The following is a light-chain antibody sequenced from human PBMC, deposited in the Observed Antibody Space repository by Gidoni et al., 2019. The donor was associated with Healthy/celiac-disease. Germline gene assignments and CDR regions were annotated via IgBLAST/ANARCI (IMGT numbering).Light chain of an antibody. CDR2: GAS. V-gene: IGKV3-15*01. J-gene: IGKJ1*01. Sequence: EIVMTQSPATLSVSPGERATLSCRDRQRVSSNLAWYQQKPGQAPRLLIYGASTRATGIPARFSGSGSGAEFTLTISSLQSEDFAVYYCQQYNNWPRTFGQGTKVEIK. CDR3: QQYNNWPRT. CDR1: QRVSSN.